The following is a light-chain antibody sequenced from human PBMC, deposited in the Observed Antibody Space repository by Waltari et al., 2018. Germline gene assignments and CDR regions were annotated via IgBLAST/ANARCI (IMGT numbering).Light chain of an antibody. CDR1: SSNIGSNT. J-gene: IGLJ3*02. CDR2: SNN. V-gene: IGLV1-44*01. CDR3: AAWDDSLNGWV. Sequence: QSVLTQPPSASGTPGQRVTISCSGSSSNIGSNTVNWYQQLPGTAPKLLIYSNNRRPSGVPDRCSCSKSCTSASRAISGLQSEDEADYYCAAWDDSLNGWVFGGGTKLTVL.